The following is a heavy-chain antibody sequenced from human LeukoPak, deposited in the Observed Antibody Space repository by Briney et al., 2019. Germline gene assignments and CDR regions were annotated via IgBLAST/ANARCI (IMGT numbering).Heavy chain of an antibody. CDR1: GFTFSDYY. Sequence: QPGGSLRLSCAASGFTFSDYYMSWIRQAPGKGLEWVSYISSGGSTIYYADSVKGRFTISRDNAKNSLYLQMNSLRAEDTAVYYCARGYGSGSYSPLSNWGKGTLVTVSS. CDR3: ARGYGSGSYSPLSN. J-gene: IGHJ4*02. V-gene: IGHV3-11*04. D-gene: IGHD3-10*01. CDR2: ISSGGSTI.